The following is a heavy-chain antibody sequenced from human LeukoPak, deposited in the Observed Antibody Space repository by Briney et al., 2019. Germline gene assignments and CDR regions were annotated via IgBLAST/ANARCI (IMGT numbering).Heavy chain of an antibody. CDR1: GFTFSSYA. J-gene: IGHJ4*02. CDR3: ASPNSVTMVRGVTTDY. CDR2: ISYDGSNK. D-gene: IGHD3-10*01. Sequence: GGSLRLSCAASGFTFSSYAMHWVRQAPGKGLEWVAVISYDGSNKYYADSVKGRFTISRDNSKNTLYLQMNSLRAEDTAMYYCASPNSVTMVRGVTTDYWGQGTLVTVSS. V-gene: IGHV3-30-3*01.